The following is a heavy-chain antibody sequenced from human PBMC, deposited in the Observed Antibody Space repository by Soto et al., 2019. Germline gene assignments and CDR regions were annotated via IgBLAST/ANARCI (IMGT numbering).Heavy chain of an antibody. CDR1: GFTFSSYG. CDR3: ARASEVTTLGVDRNAFDI. D-gene: IGHD3-3*01. V-gene: IGHV3-7*01. Sequence: GGSLRLSCAASGFTFSSYGMHWVRQAPGKGLEWVADIKQDGSEKYYVDSVKGRFTISRDNAKNTLYLQMNSLRAEDTAVYYCARASEVTTLGVDRNAFDIWGQGTLVTVSS. CDR2: IKQDGSEK. J-gene: IGHJ3*02.